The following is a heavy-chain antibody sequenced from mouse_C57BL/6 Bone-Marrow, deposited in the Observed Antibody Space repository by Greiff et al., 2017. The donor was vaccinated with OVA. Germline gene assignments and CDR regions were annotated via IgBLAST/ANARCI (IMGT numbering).Heavy chain of an antibody. J-gene: IGHJ2*01. D-gene: IGHD2-3*01. CDR2: IYPGSGST. V-gene: IGHV1-55*01. CDR1: GYTFTSYW. CDR3: ARCVDDYYATDY. Sequence: QVQLQQPGAELVKPGASVKMSCKASGYTFTSYWITWVKQRPGQGLEWIGDIYPGSGSTNYNAKFKSKATLTVDTSSSTAYMQLSSLTSEDSAVYYCARCVDDYYATDYGGQGTTLTVSS.